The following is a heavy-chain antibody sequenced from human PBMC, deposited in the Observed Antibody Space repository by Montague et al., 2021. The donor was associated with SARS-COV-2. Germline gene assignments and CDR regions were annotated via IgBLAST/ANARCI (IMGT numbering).Heavy chain of an antibody. CDR1: GDSVSSNSAA. D-gene: IGHD6-13*01. CDR3: ARGSQVGSWPPADSGMDV. V-gene: IGHV6-1*01. Sequence: CAISGDSVSSNSAAWKWIRQSPSRGLEWLGRTYYRSKWHNDYAESVKSRITINPDTSKNQISLQLNSVTPEYTAVYYCARGSQVGSWPPADSGMDVWGQGTKVTVSS. J-gene: IGHJ6*02. CDR2: TYYRSKWHN.